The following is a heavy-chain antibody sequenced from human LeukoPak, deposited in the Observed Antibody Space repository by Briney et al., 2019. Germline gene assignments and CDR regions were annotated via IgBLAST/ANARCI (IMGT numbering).Heavy chain of an antibody. CDR3: GRVGASYGSGSYSDY. D-gene: IGHD3-10*01. CDR1: GFTFDDNT. V-gene: IGHV3-43*01. Sequence: PGGSMRLFCAASGFTFDDNTMHWVRQAPGKGLEWISVISWDGDRIYYADSVKGRFTISRDNAKKSLFLQMNSLRAEDTAVYYCGRVGASYGSGSYSDYWGQGTLVTVSS. CDR2: ISWDGDRI. J-gene: IGHJ4*02.